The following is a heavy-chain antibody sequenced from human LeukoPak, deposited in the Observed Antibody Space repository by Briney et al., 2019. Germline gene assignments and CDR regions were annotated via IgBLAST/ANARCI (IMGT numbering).Heavy chain of an antibody. J-gene: IGHJ4*02. V-gene: IGHV1-18*01. CDR2: ISAYNGNT. Sequence: ASVKVSCKASGYTFTSYGISWVRQAPGQGLEWMGWISAYNGNTNYAQKLQGRVTMTTDTSTSTAYMELSSLRSEDTAVYYCARENSGGWVDYWGQGALVTVSS. CDR1: GYTFTSYG. D-gene: IGHD6-19*01. CDR3: ARENSGGWVDY.